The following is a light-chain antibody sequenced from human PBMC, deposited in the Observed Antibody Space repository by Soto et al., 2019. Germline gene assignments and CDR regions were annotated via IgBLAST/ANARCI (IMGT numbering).Light chain of an antibody. Sequence: PGERATLSCRASQSVFSSLAWYQQKPGQAPRLLIYGASTRATAIPARFRGSGSGTDFTLTISSLEPEDFAVYYCHQRSNWPLTFGGGTKVEIK. CDR2: GAS. J-gene: IGKJ4*01. CDR3: HQRSNWPLT. V-gene: IGKV3-11*01. CDR1: QSVFSS.